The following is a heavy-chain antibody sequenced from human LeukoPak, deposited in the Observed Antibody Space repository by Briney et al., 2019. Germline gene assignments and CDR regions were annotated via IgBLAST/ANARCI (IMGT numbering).Heavy chain of an antibody. V-gene: IGHV4-39*01. CDR2: ISYTGNT. D-gene: IGHD2/OR15-2a*01. CDR3: ARQFNNGFDI. J-gene: IGHJ3*02. CDR1: GGSISSTTYS. Sequence: SETLSLTCTISGGSISSTTYSWGWIRQSPGKGLEWIGNISYTGNTYHNPSLKSRVTLSVDTSKNQFSLKLNSVPAADTATYYCARQFNNGFDIWGRGTMVTVSS.